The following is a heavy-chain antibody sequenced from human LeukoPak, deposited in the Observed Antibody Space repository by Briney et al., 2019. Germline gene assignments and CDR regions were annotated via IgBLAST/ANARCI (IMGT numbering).Heavy chain of an antibody. V-gene: IGHV1-18*01. D-gene: IGHD3-10*01. CDR1: GYTFTSYG. CDR2: ISAYNGNT. CDR3: ARDPTSITPFDP. Sequence: ASVKVSRKASGYTFTSYGISWVRQAPGQGLEWMGWISAYNGNTNYAQKLQGRVTMTTDTSTSTAYMELRSLRSDDTAVYYCARDPTSITPFDPWGQGTLVTVSS. J-gene: IGHJ5*02.